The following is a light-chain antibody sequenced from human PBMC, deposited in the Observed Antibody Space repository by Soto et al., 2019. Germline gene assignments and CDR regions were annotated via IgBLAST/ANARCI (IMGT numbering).Light chain of an antibody. CDR3: QQYNNWPPWT. Sequence: MTQSPSTLSASVGDRVTITCRASQSVGSNLAWYQQRPGQAPRLLIYGASTRATGIPARFSGSGSGAEFTLTISSLQSEDCAVYYCQQYNNWPPWTFGQGTKVDIK. V-gene: IGKV3-15*01. CDR2: GAS. J-gene: IGKJ1*01. CDR1: QSVGSN.